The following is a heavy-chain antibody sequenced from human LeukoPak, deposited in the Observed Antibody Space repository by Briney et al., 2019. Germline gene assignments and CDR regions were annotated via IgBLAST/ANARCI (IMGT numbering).Heavy chain of an antibody. CDR2: KYYSGST. CDR3: ARGRSYGFDFNS. J-gene: IGHJ4*02. V-gene: IGHV4-61*01. D-gene: IGHD5-18*01. CDR1: GVSINTCCYY. Sequence: PSETLSPTCDVSGVSINTCCYYWTWIRQPPGKGLEWIGYKYYSGSTRYNSSLRSRLTISLDTSKNQFSLRLTSVTAADTAVYYCARGRSYGFDFNSWGPGTLVIVSS.